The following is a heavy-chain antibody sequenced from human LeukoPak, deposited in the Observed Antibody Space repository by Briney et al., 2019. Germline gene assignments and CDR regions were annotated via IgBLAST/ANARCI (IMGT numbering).Heavy chain of an antibody. D-gene: IGHD3-3*01. CDR1: GFTFSDYS. Sequence: GGSLRLSCAASGFTFSDYSINWVRQAPGRGLEWVSSISTVSTYTNYADSVKGRFSISRDNAKGLLYLQMSNLRDEDTGVYYCARDASGYFHYYYMDVWGKGTTVTVSS. V-gene: IGHV3-21*01. CDR3: ARDASGYFHYYYMDV. CDR2: ISTVSTYT. J-gene: IGHJ6*03.